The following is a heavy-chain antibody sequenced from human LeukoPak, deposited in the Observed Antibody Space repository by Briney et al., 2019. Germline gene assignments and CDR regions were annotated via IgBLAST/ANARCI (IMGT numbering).Heavy chain of an antibody. V-gene: IGHV3-9*01. CDR2: ITWNSGDI. J-gene: IGHJ4*02. CDR3: AKDTCSSTSCSNDY. CDR1: GFTFDDYA. D-gene: IGHD2-2*01. Sequence: GGSLRLSCAASGFTFDDYAMHWVRQAPGKGLEWVSGITWNSGDIGYADSVKGRFTISRDNAKNSLYLQMNSLRAEDTALYYCAKDTCSSTSCSNDYWGQGTLVTVSS.